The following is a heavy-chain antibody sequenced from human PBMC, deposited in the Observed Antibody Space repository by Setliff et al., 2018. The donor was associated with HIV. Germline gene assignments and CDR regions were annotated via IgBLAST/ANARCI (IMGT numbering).Heavy chain of an antibody. Sequence: ASVKVSCKASGYTFTTYGISWVRQAPGQGLEWMGWINGGNAITKFSQKFQGRVTFTRDTSASTAYMELSSPRSEDTAVYYCARAGYLLHYFDSWGQGTLVTVSS. CDR2: INGGNAIT. CDR3: ARAGYLLHYFDS. D-gene: IGHD1-26*01. J-gene: IGHJ4*02. CDR1: GYTFTTYG. V-gene: IGHV1-3*01.